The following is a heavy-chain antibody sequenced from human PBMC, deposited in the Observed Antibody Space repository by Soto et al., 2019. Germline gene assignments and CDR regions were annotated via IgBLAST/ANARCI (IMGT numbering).Heavy chain of an antibody. Sequence: WTWIRQTPGTGLEWIGEINDSGNTNYNPSLKSRVTILVDTAKKQISLRLSSVTAADTAVYYCARGLILWFGELSRRGGYYYYMDVWGKGTSVTVSS. V-gene: IGHV4-34*01. CDR2: INDSGNT. CDR3: ARGLILWFGELSRRGGYYYYMDV. D-gene: IGHD3-10*01. J-gene: IGHJ6*03.